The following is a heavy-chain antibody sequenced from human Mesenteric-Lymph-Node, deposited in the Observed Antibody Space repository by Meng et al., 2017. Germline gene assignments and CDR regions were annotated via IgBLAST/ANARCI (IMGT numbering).Heavy chain of an antibody. Sequence: QVQLKQWGAEVLKPSETLSLTCAVYGGSLSGYYWSWIRQPPGKGLEWMGEVYHNGVTKYSPSLRSRVVISIDTSKNQLSLNLRSVSAADTAMYYCARGGATPMIIKYWGPGTLVTVSS. CDR2: VYHNGVT. J-gene: IGHJ4*02. V-gene: IGHV4-34*02. CDR3: ARGGATPMIIKY. D-gene: IGHD3-10*01. CDR1: GGSLSGYY.